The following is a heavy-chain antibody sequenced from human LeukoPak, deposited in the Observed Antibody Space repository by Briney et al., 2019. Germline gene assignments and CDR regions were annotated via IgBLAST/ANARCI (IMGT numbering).Heavy chain of an antibody. CDR3: AKGEMATINQRNYFDY. J-gene: IGHJ4*02. CDR2: INSNSGGT. V-gene: IGHV1-2*06. CDR1: GYTFTGYY. Sequence: ASVKVSCKASGYTFTGYYMHWVRQAPGQGLEWMGRINSNSGGTNYAQKFQGRVTMTRDTSISTAYMELSRLTTDDTAMYYCAKGEMATINQRNYFDYWGQGTLVTVSS. D-gene: IGHD5-24*01.